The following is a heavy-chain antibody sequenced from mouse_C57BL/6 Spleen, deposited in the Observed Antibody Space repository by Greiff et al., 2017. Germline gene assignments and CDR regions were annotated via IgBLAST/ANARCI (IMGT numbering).Heavy chain of an antibody. Sequence: EVQLVESGAELVKPGASVKLSCTASGFNIKDYYMHWVKQRTEQGLEWIGRIDPEDGETKYAPKFQGTATITADTSSNTAYLQLSSLTSKDTAVYYCAPITTVGDYWYFDVWGTGTTVTVSS. CDR1: GFNIKDYY. D-gene: IGHD1-1*01. CDR2: IDPEDGET. V-gene: IGHV14-2*01. J-gene: IGHJ1*03. CDR3: APITTVGDYWYFDV.